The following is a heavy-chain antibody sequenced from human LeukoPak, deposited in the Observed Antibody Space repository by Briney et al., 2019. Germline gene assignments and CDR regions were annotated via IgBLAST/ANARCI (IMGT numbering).Heavy chain of an antibody. Sequence: SVKVSCKASGGTFSSYAISWVRQAPGQGLEWMGGIIPIFGTANYAQKFQGRVTITADESTSTAYTELSSLRSEDTAVYYCAHHYGDYYYYYMDVWGKGTTVTISS. D-gene: IGHD4-17*01. CDR1: GGTFSSYA. CDR2: IIPIFGTA. J-gene: IGHJ6*03. V-gene: IGHV1-69*13. CDR3: AHHYGDYYYYYMDV.